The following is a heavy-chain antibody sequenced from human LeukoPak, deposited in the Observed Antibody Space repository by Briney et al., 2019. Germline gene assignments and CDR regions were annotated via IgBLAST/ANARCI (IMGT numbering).Heavy chain of an antibody. D-gene: IGHD2-2*01. V-gene: IGHV3-30*03. CDR3: ARVGKDCSSTSCYHFDY. Sequence: GGSLRLSCAASGFTFSSYGMHWVRQAPGKGLEWVAVISYDGSNKYYADSVKGRFTIPRDNSKNTLYLQMNSLRAEDTAVYYCARVGKDCSSTSCYHFDYWGQGTLVTVSS. CDR1: GFTFSSYG. CDR2: ISYDGSNK. J-gene: IGHJ4*02.